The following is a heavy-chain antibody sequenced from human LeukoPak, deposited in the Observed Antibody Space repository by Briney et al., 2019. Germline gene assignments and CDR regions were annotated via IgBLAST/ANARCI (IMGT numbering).Heavy chain of an antibody. Sequence: SSVKVSCKASGGTFSSYAISWVRQAPGQGLEWMGGIIRIFGTANYAQKFQGRVTITTDESTSTAYMELSSLRSEDTAVYYCATVEWDTPHAYFDYWGQGTLVTVSS. CDR1: GGTFSSYA. J-gene: IGHJ4*02. CDR2: IIRIFGTA. D-gene: IGHD3-3*01. V-gene: IGHV1-69*05. CDR3: ATVEWDTPHAYFDY.